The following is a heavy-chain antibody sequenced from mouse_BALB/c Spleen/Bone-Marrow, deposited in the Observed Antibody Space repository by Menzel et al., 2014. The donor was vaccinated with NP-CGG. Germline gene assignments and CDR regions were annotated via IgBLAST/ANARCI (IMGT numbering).Heavy chain of an antibody. CDR2: IDPANGNT. V-gene: IGHV14-3*02. CDR3: ARWGKLGRGYFDV. J-gene: IGHJ1*01. CDR1: GFNIKDTY. D-gene: IGHD4-1*01. Sequence: VQLKESGAELVKPGASVKLSCTASGFNIKDTYMHWVKQRPEQGLERIGRIDPANGNTKYDPKFQGKATITADTSSNTAYLQLSSLTSEDTAVYYCARWGKLGRGYFDVWGAGTTVTVSS.